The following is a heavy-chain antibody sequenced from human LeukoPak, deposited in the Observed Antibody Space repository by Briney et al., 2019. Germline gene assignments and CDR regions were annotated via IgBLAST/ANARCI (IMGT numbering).Heavy chain of an antibody. J-gene: IGHJ4*02. CDR3: AREGSAVTNFDY. CDR2: INHSGTT. CDR1: GGSLSGYY. D-gene: IGHD3-10*01. V-gene: IGHV4-34*01. Sequence: PSETLSPTCAVYGGSLSGYYWSWIRQPPGKGLEWIGEINHSGTTNYNPSLKSRVTISVDTSKNQFSLKMSSVTAADTAVYYCAREGSAVTNFDYWGQGTLVTVSS.